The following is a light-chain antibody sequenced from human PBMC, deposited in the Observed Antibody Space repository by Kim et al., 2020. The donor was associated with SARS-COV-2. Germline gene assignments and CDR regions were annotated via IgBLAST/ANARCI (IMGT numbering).Light chain of an antibody. CDR1: HSFSNNY. Sequence: PGARAPLSCRASHSFSNNYLAWYRQKPGQAPSLVIYNALHRPTGIPDRFSGSGSGTDFTLTISRLEPDDFAVYYCQQYGSSLPWTFGQGTKVDIK. J-gene: IGKJ1*01. CDR2: NAL. CDR3: QQYGSSLPWT. V-gene: IGKV3-20*01.